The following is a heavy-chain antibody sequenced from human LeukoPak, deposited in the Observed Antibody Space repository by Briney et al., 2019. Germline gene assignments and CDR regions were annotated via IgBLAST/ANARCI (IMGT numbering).Heavy chain of an antibody. V-gene: IGHV3-23*01. D-gene: IGHD3-22*01. J-gene: IGHJ4*02. CDR1: GFTFSSYA. CDR2: ISGSGGST. CDR3: AKDSSGYLGFDY. Sequence: GGSLRLSCAASGFTFSSYAVSWVRQAPGKGLEWVSAISGSGGSTYYADSVKGRFTISRDNSKNTLYLQMNSLRAEDTAVYYCAKDSSGYLGFDYWGQGTLVTVSS.